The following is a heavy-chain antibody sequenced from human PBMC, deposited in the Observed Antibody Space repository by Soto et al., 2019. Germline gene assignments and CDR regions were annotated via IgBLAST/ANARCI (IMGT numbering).Heavy chain of an antibody. Sequence: PSETLSLTCTVSGCSISSYYWSWIRQPPGKGLEWIGYIYYSGSTNYNPSLKSRVTISVDTSKNQFSLKLSSVTAADTAVYYCARATKTVSGSYYWLDPWGQGTLVTVS. CDR3: ARATKTVSGSYYWLDP. D-gene: IGHD1-26*01. CDR1: GCSISSYY. CDR2: IYYSGST. J-gene: IGHJ5*02. V-gene: IGHV4-59*01.